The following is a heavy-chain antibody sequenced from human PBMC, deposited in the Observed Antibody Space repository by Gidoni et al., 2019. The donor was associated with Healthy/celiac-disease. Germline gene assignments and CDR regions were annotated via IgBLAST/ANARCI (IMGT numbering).Heavy chain of an antibody. CDR2: IYPGDSDT. J-gene: IGHJ3*02. Sequence: EVQLVPSGAEVKKPGESLKISCKGSGYSFTSYWIGWVRQMPGKGLEWMGIIYPGDSDTRYSPSFQGQVTISADKSISTAYLQWSSLKASDTAMYYCARKREYYYDSSGYYYAAFDIWGQGTMVTVSS. D-gene: IGHD3-22*01. CDR1: GYSFTSYW. CDR3: ARKREYYYDSSGYYYAAFDI. V-gene: IGHV5-51*01.